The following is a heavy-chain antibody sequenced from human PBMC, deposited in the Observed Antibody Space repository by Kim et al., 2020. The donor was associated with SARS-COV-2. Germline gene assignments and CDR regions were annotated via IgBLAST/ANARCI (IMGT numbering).Heavy chain of an antibody. CDR2: IKKDGSEK. CDR1: GFSSRNYW. Sequence: GGSLRLSCVASGFSSRNYWLSWVRKAPGKGLEWVATIKKDGSEKYYVDSMKGRLIISRDNAKNSMYLQMNSLRAEDTAVYYCASVDTASFWGSADWGQGTLVTVSS. CDR3: ASVDTASFWGSAD. D-gene: IGHD5-18*01. V-gene: IGHV3-7*03. J-gene: IGHJ4*02.